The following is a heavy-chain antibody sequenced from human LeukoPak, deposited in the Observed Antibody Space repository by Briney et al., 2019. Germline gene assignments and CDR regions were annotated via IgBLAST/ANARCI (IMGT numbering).Heavy chain of an antibody. CDR3: VKGPGRYCSGGNCYPDY. CDR2: ISGSGAST. V-gene: IGHV3-23*01. D-gene: IGHD2-15*01. J-gene: IGHJ4*02. Sequence: GGSLRLSCAASGFTFSSYAMSWVRQAPGKGLEWVSAISGSGASTYYADSVKGRFTISRGNSKNTLYLQMNSLRAEDTAVYYCVKGPGRYCSGGNCYPDYWGQGTLVTVSS. CDR1: GFTFSSYA.